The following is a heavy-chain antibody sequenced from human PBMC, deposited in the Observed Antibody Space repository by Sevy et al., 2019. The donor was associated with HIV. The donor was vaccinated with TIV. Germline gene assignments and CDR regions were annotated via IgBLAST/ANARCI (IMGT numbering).Heavy chain of an antibody. CDR2: ISGSGGST. Sequence: QLGGPLRLSCAASGFTFSSYAMSWVRQAPGKGLEWVSAISGSGGSTYYADSVKGRFTISRDNSKNTLYLQMNSLRAEDTAVYYCAKADGAHFWSGYYGGPHTDYWGQGTLVTVSS. J-gene: IGHJ4*02. CDR3: AKADGAHFWSGYYGGPHTDY. CDR1: GFTFSSYA. V-gene: IGHV3-23*01. D-gene: IGHD3-3*02.